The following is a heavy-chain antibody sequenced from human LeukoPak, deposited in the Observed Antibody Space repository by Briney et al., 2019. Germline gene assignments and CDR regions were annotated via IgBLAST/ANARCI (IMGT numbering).Heavy chain of an antibody. CDR2: IYSSGST. CDR3: ARLSSGRPHEYFQH. D-gene: IGHD6-19*01. J-gene: IGHJ1*01. CDR1: SGSMSNNY. Sequence: PSETLSLTCTVSSGSMSNNYWSWVRQPPGKGLEWIAYIYSSGSTNYNPSLKSRATISLGTSKNQFSLKLTSVTAADTAVYYCARLSSGRPHEYFQHWGQGTLVTVSS. V-gene: IGHV4-59*01.